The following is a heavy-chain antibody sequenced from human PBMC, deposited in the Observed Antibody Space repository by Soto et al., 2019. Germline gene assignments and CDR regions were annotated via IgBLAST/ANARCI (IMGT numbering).Heavy chain of an antibody. CDR3: TRVWSFDL. CDR2: INQDGSEK. Sequence: PGGSLRLSCAASGFSFSSYWMSWVRQAPGKGLEWVANINQDGSEKYYVDSVKGRFTISRDNAKNSLYLQVNSLRAEDTAVYYCTRVWSFDLWGRGTLVTVSS. V-gene: IGHV3-7*01. CDR1: GFSFSSYW. J-gene: IGHJ2*01.